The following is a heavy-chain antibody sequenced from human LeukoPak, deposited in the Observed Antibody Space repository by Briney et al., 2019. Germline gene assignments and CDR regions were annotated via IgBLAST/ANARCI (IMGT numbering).Heavy chain of an antibody. V-gene: IGHV4-59*01. J-gene: IGHJ6*03. CDR3: ARTTEGGYTYDFFYYYYMDV. CDR2: IYYSGST. Sequence: SETLSLTCTVSGGSISSYYWSWIRQPPGKGLEWIGYIYYSGSTNYNPSLKSRVTISVDSSKNQFSLKLSSVTAADTAVYYCARTTEGGYTYDFFYYYYMDVWGKGTTVTISS. CDR1: GGSISSYY. D-gene: IGHD5-18*01.